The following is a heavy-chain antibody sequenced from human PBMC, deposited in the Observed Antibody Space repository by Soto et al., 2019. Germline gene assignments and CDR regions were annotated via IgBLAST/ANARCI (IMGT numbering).Heavy chain of an antibody. J-gene: IGHJ3*02. Sequence: GGSLRLSCAASGFTFSSYAMHWVRQAPGKGLEWVAVISYDGSNKYYADSVKGRFTISRDNSKNTLYLQMNSLRAEDTAVYYCAKDVRVGATDAFDIWGQGTMVTVSS. CDR3: AKDVRVGATDAFDI. CDR1: GFTFSSYA. V-gene: IGHV3-30-3*01. D-gene: IGHD1-26*01. CDR2: ISYDGSNK.